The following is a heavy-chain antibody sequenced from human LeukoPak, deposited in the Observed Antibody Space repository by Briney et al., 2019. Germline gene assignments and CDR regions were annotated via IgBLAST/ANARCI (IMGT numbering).Heavy chain of an antibody. Sequence: GASVKVSCKASGGTFSSYAISWVRQAPGQGLEWMGGIIPIFGTANYAQKFQGRVTITADESTSTAYMELSSLRSEDTAVYYCASWSRGDSSGWYWYFDYWGQGTLVTVSS. CDR1: GGTFSSYA. D-gene: IGHD6-19*01. CDR2: IIPIFGTA. J-gene: IGHJ4*02. V-gene: IGHV1-69*13. CDR3: ASWSRGDSSGWYWYFDY.